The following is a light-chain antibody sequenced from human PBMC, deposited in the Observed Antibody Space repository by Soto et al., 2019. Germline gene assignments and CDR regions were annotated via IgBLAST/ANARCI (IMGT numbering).Light chain of an antibody. Sequence: QSALTQPPSASGTPGQIVAISCSGSSSNIGSNTVTWYQQLPGTAPKLLIYSTSQRSSGVPGRFSGSKSGASASLSISGLQFEDGADYYWAAWDDRLDVYVLGKGTKVT. CDR1: SSNIGSNT. CDR2: STS. CDR3: AAWDDRLDVYV. J-gene: IGLJ1*01. V-gene: IGLV1-44*01.